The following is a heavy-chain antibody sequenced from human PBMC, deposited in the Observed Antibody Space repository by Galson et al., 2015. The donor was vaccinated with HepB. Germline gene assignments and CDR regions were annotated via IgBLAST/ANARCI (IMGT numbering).Heavy chain of an antibody. V-gene: IGHV1-24*01. CDR1: GYTHTELS. CDR3: ASATKAVAGHFDY. D-gene: IGHD6-19*01. CDR2: FDPEDGET. Sequence: SVKVSCKVSGYTHTELSMHWVRQAPGKGLEWMGGFDPEDGETIYAQKFQGRVTMTEDTSTDTAYMELSSLRSEDTAVYYCASATKAVAGHFDYWGQGTLVTVSS. J-gene: IGHJ4*02.